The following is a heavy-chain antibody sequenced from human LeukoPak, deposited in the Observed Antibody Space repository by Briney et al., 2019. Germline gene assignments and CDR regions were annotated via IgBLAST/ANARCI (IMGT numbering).Heavy chain of an antibody. CDR2: INPNSGGT. CDR3: AREDSSYCGGDCYSRYFQH. Sequence: ASVKVSCKASGYTFTGYYMHWVRQAPGQGLEWMGWINPNSGGTNYAQKFQGRVTMTRDTSTSTVYMELSSLRSEDTAVYYCAREDSSYCGGDCYSRYFQHWGQGTLVTVSS. CDR1: GYTFTGYY. V-gene: IGHV1-2*02. J-gene: IGHJ1*01. D-gene: IGHD2-21*02.